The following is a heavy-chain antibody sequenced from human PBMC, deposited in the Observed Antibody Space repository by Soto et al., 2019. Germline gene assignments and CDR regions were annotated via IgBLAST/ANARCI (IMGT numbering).Heavy chain of an antibody. D-gene: IGHD3-22*01. J-gene: IGHJ5*02. CDR2: IIPIFGTA. V-gene: IGHV1-69*06. Sequence: RATVKVSCKASAGTVSSYAISCGRQAPGQGLEWMGGIIPIFGTANYEQKFQGRVTITADKSTSTAYMELSSLRSEDTAVYYCARGYDSSVYRFDPWGQGTLVTVSS. CDR1: AGTVSSYA. CDR3: ARGYDSSVYRFDP.